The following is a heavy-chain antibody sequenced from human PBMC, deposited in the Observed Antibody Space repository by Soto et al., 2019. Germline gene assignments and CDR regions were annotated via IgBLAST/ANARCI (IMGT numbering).Heavy chain of an antibody. V-gene: IGHV1-18*01. CDR3: ARDRGTTATHYYYYYGMDV. CDR1: GYTFTSYG. Sequence: ASVKVSCKASGYTFTSYGISWVRQAPGQGLEWMGWISAYNGNTNYAQKLQGRVTMTTDTSTSTAYMELRSLRSDDTAVYYCARDRGTTATHYYYYYGMDVWGQGTTVTVSS. J-gene: IGHJ6*02. CDR2: ISAYNGNT. D-gene: IGHD4-4*01.